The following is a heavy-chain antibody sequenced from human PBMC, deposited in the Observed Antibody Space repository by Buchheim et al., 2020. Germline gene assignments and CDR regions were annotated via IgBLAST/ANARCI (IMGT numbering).Heavy chain of an antibody. J-gene: IGHJ4*02. CDR1: GYSFTSYR. CDR3: ARQIDYYDFWSSYYGDYFDY. Sequence: EVQLVQSGAEVKKPGESLKISCKGSGYSFTSYRIGWVRQMPGKGLEWMGIIYPGDSDTRYSPSFQGQVTISADKSISTAYLQWSSLKASNTAMYYCARQIDYYDFWSSYYGDYFDYWGQGT. CDR2: IYPGDSDT. V-gene: IGHV5-51*01. D-gene: IGHD3-3*01.